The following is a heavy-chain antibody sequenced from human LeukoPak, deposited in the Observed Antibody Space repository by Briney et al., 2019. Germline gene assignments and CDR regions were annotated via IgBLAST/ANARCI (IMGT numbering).Heavy chain of an antibody. V-gene: IGHV3-23*01. J-gene: IGHJ4*02. CDR2: ISGSGGYT. CDR1: GFTFSSYG. CDR3: ARRAPSHDFDD. Sequence: GGTLRLSCAASGFTFSSYGMSWVRQAPGKGLEWVSAISGSGGYTDHADFVKGRFTISRDNAKNSLYLQMNSLRVEDTALYYCARRAPSHDFDDWGQGTLVTVSS.